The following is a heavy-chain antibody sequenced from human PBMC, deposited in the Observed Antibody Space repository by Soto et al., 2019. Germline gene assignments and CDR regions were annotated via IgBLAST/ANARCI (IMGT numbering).Heavy chain of an antibody. CDR3: AKGLGYCSGGSCYSDY. D-gene: IGHD2-15*01. Sequence: GGSLRLSCAASGFTFGDFTMHWIRQVPGKGLEWVSLISWNADSIYYGDSVQGRFTISRDNSKNSLYLQMTSLRPDDTALYYCAKGLGYCSGGSCYSDYWGQGTLVTVPS. V-gene: IGHV3-43*01. J-gene: IGHJ4*02. CDR2: ISWNADSI. CDR1: GFTFGDFT.